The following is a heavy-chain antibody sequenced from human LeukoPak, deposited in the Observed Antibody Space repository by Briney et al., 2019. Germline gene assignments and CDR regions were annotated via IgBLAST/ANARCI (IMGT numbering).Heavy chain of an antibody. D-gene: IGHD3-10*01. CDR3: ATSPYYPRGYLDY. Sequence: GGSLRLSCAASGFTFSSYAMSWVRQAPGRGLEWVSVISGSGGSTYHADSVKGRFTISRDNSKNTLYLQMNSLRAEDTAVYYCATSPYYPRGYLDYWGQGTLVTVSS. CDR1: GFTFSSYA. CDR2: ISGSGGST. J-gene: IGHJ4*02. V-gene: IGHV3-23*01.